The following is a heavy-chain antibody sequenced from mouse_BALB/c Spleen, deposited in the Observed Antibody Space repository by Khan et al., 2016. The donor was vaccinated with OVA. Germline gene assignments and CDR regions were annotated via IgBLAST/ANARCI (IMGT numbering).Heavy chain of an antibody. CDR1: GFTFSNYW. Sequence: EVKLEESGGGLVQPGGSMKLSCVASGFTFSNYWMNWVRQSPEKGLEWVAEIRLKSDDYVTHYAESVPGRFTISRDESKSSVNLQMNKLRSEDTGIYYCGILLWGQGTTLTVSS. CDR2: IRLKSDDYVT. CDR3: GILL. J-gene: IGHJ2*01. V-gene: IGHV6-6*02.